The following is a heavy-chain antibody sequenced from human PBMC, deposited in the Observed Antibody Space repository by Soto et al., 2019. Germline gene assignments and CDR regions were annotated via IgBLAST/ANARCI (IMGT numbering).Heavy chain of an antibody. J-gene: IGHJ4*02. CDR3: ARDIRGYSRAFDY. CDR2: IYSSGTT. V-gene: IGHV4-61*01. D-gene: IGHD5-18*01. CDR1: GDSVSRYTYY. Sequence: SETLSLTCTVSGDSVSRYTYYWTWIRQPPGKGLEWIGYIYSSGTTNYNSSLKSRVSMSLDTSTNQFSLRLTSVTAADTAMYYCARDIRGYSRAFDYWRQGTLVTV.